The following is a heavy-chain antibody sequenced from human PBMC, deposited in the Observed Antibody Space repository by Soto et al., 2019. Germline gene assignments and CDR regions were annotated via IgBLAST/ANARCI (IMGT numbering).Heavy chain of an antibody. Sequence: HPGGSLRLSCAASGFTFSSYAMSWVPHAPGKWCEWDSGTTSRGSTTSYAYSVKGRFTTSRNTSRQWLYLKMKSLTTEDTAVDDGGKRRRGTGLDSWGQGTLVTVSS. CDR2: TTSRGSTT. CDR1: GFTFSSYA. CDR3: GKRRRGTGLDS. V-gene: IGHV3-23*01. J-gene: IGHJ4*03.